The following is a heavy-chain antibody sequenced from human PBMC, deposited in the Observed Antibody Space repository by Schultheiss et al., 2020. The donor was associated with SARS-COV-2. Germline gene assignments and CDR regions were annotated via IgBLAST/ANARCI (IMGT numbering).Heavy chain of an antibody. CDR3: ATDRDWAFDY. J-gene: IGHJ4*02. Sequence: GGSLRLSCAASGFTFSSYSMNWVRQAPGKGLEWVSSISSSSSYIYYADSVQGRFTISRDIAKNSLYLQMNSLRDEDTAIYYCATDRDWAFDYWGQGTLVTVSS. CDR1: GFTFSSYS. D-gene: IGHD3-9*01. CDR2: ISSSSSYI. V-gene: IGHV3-21*01.